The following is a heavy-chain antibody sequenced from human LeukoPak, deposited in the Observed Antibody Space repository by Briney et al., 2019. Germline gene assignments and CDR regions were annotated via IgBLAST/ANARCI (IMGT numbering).Heavy chain of an antibody. D-gene: IGHD6-13*01. CDR1: GGSISSYY. Sequence: ETLSLTCPVSGGSISSYYWSWIRQPPGKGLEWIGYIYYSGSTNYNPSLKSRVTISVDTSKNQFSLQLNSVTPGDTAVYYCAREDEQQLHYYYYGMDVWGQGTTVTVSS. V-gene: IGHV4-59*12. J-gene: IGHJ6*02. CDR2: IYYSGST. CDR3: AREDEQQLHYYYYGMDV.